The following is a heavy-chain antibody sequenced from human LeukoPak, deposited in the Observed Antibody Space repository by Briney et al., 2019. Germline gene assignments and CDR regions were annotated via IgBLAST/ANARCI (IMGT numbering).Heavy chain of an antibody. Sequence: PSETLSLTCDVYGESSSGYYLSWIRQPPGKGLEWVGEINHGGSTKYNPSLKRRVTVALDTSKNQFSLRLSSVTAADTAVYFCARVAVGATHTVGVYYGMDVWGQGTTVTVSS. CDR1: GESSSGYY. V-gene: IGHV4-34*01. D-gene: IGHD1-26*01. J-gene: IGHJ6*02. CDR2: INHGGST. CDR3: ARVAVGATHTVGVYYGMDV.